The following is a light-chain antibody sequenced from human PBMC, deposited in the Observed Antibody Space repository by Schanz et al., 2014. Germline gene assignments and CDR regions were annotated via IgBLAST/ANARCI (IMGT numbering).Light chain of an antibody. CDR3: SSYTSSSTSWV. Sequence: QSVLTQPPSVSGAPGQGVTISCTGSASNIGAGYDVHWYQQVPGTAPKPLIFDNTNRPSGVPDRFSGSKSGTSASLAITGLQAEDEADYYCSSYTSSSTSWVFGGGTKLTVL. CDR2: DNT. V-gene: IGLV1-40*01. CDR1: ASNIGAGYD. J-gene: IGLJ3*02.